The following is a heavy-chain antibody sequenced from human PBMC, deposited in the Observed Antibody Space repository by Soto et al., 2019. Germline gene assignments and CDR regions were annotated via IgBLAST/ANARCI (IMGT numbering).Heavy chain of an antibody. CDR3: AGDYGSGTGSYRFDF. CDR1: GGSISAFS. J-gene: IGHJ4*02. V-gene: IGHV4-59*01. D-gene: IGHD3-10*01. CDR2: IYNSGRT. Sequence: XETLSLPCTVSGGSISAFSWSWIRQPPGRGLEWIGYIYNSGRTAYNPSLKSRLTISMDTSKSQFSLRLTSVTAADAAIYYCAGDYGSGTGSYRFDFWGQGPLVTVSS.